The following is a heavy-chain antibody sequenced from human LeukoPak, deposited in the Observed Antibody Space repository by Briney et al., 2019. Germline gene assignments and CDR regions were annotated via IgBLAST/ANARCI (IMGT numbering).Heavy chain of an antibody. V-gene: IGHV4-61*01. CDR2: IHSSGST. D-gene: IGHD3-10*01. Sequence: SETLSLTWTVSGGSISVVSNDYWSWIRQPPGKGLEWIGYIHSSGSTNYNPSLKSRVTMSVDTSKNQFSLKVSSVTAADTAVYYCARVFDSGSQAYFYYMDVWGKGTTVTISS. J-gene: IGHJ6*03. CDR1: GGSISVVSNDY. CDR3: ARVFDSGSQAYFYYMDV.